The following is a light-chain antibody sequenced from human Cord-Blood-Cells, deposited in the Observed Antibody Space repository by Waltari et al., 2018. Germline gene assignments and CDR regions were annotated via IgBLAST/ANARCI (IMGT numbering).Light chain of an antibody. Sequence: QSALTQPASVSGSPGQSITISCTGTSSDVGGYNYVPWYQQHPGKAPKLMIYDVSNRPSGVSNRFSGSKCGNTASLTISGLQAEDEADYYCSSYTSSSTWVFGGGTKLTVL. V-gene: IGLV2-14*03. CDR3: SSYTSSSTWV. J-gene: IGLJ3*02. CDR1: SSDVGGYNY. CDR2: DVS.